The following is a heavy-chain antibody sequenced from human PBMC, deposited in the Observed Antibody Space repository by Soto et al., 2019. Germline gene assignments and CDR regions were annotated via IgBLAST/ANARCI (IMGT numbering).Heavy chain of an antibody. CDR2: ISYDGSMK. CDR3: VRAEAAAGPYYFEC. J-gene: IGHJ4*02. V-gene: IGHV3-30-3*01. D-gene: IGHD6-13*01. CDR1: GVSFSISA. Sequence: PGGSLRLSCAASGVSFSISAMHWVRQAGGRGLEWGAVISYDGSMKYYADSVKGRFTISRDNSKNKPYLQMNSLRAHDTAVYYCVRAEAAAGPYYFECWGKGTMVTVSS.